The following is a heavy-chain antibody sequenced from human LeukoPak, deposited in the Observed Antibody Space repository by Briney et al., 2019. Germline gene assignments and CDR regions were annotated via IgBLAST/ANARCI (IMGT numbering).Heavy chain of an antibody. V-gene: IGHV4-59*08. J-gene: IGHJ3*02. CDR1: GGSISSYY. Sequence: PSETLSLTCTVSGGSISSYYWSWIRQPPGKGLEWIGYIYYSGSTNYNPSLKSRVTISVDTSKNQFSLKLSSVTAADTAVYYCARHTEGIAGVGDAFDIWGQGTKVTVSS. CDR3: ARHTEGIAGVGDAFDI. D-gene: IGHD6-13*01. CDR2: IYYSGST.